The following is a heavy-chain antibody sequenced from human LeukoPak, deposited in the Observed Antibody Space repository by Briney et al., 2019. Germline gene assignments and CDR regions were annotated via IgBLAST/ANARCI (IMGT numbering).Heavy chain of an antibody. D-gene: IGHD3-22*01. J-gene: IGHJ4*02. V-gene: IGHV5-51*01. CDR3: ARRVSNSYYDSSGYLFDY. Sequence: DSDTRYSPSFQGQVTISADKSIRTPYLQWSSLKASDTAMYYCARRVSNSYYDSSGYLFDYWGQGTLVTVSS. CDR2: DSDT.